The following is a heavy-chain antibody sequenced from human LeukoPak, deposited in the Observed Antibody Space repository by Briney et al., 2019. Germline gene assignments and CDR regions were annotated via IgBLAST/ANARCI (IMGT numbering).Heavy chain of an antibody. CDR2: ISGSGGST. Sequence: PGGSLRLSCAASGFTVSSNYMSWVRQAPGKGLEWVSAISGSGGSTYYADSVKGRFTISRDNSKNTLYLQMNSLRAEDTAVYYCAKGGALLAGPANWFDPWGQGTLVTVSS. V-gene: IGHV3-23*01. J-gene: IGHJ5*02. CDR3: AKGGALLAGPANWFDP. CDR1: GFTVSSNY. D-gene: IGHD2-15*01.